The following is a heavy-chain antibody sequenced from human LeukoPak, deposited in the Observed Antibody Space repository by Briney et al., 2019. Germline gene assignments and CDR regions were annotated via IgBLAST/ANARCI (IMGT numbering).Heavy chain of an antibody. Sequence: SETLSLTCTVSGGSISSYYWSWIRQPPGKGLEWIGYIYYSGSTNYNPSLKSRVTISVDTSKNQFSLKLSSVTAADTAVYYSARAISPLAHSYGYYFDYWGQGTLVTVSS. CDR1: GGSISSYY. CDR3: ARAISPLAHSYGYYFDY. D-gene: IGHD5-18*01. CDR2: IYYSGST. V-gene: IGHV4-59*12. J-gene: IGHJ4*02.